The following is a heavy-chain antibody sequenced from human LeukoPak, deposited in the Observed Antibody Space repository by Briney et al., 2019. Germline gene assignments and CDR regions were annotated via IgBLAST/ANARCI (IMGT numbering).Heavy chain of an antibody. CDR3: ARDGIYCSSTSCYHWFDP. J-gene: IGHJ5*02. D-gene: IGHD2-2*01. CDR1: GGSISSGSYY. CDR2: IYTSGST. V-gene: IGHV4-61*02. Sequence: PSETLSLTCTVSGGSISSGSYYWSWIRQPAGKGLEWIGRIYTSGSTNYNPSLKSRVTISVDTSKNQFSLKLSSVTAADTAVYYCARDGIYCSSTSCYHWFDPWGQGTLVTVSS.